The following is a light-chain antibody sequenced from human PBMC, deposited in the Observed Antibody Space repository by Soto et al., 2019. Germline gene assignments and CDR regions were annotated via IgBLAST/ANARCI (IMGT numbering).Light chain of an antibody. CDR2: DVS. Sequence: QSALTQPASVSGSPGQSITISCTGSSSDVGGYDYVSWYQQHPGKPPKLMIYDVSNRPSGVSDRFSGSKSGNTASLTISGLQAADEADYYCSSYTSSSTSCVFGTGTKLTVL. V-gene: IGLV2-14*01. CDR3: SSYTSSSTSCV. J-gene: IGLJ1*01. CDR1: SSDVGGYDY.